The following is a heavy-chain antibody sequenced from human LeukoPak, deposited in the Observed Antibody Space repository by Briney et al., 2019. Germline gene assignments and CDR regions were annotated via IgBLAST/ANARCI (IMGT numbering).Heavy chain of an antibody. D-gene: IGHD3-3*01. Sequence: GRSLRLSCAASGFTFSSYGMHWVRQAPGKGLEWVAVIWYDGSNKYYADSVKGRFTISRDNSKNTLYLQMNSLRAEDTAVYYCAREGGSYYDFWSGYLKIFDYWGQGTLVTVSS. V-gene: IGHV3-33*01. CDR1: GFTFSSYG. J-gene: IGHJ4*02. CDR3: AREGGSYYDFWSGYLKIFDY. CDR2: IWYDGSNK.